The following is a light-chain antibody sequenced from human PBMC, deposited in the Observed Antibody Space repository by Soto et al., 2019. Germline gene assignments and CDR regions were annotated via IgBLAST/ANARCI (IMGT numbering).Light chain of an antibody. CDR1: QRVSNSL. Sequence: EIVLTQSPGTLSLSPGERATLSCRASQRVSNSLVACYQQKPGQAPRPLIAAASSRATGIPDRFSGSGSGTNFTLTISSLEPDDFAVYYCQTYGDSLFTFGPGTKV. CDR3: QTYGDSLFT. J-gene: IGKJ3*01. CDR2: AAS. V-gene: IGKV3-20*01.